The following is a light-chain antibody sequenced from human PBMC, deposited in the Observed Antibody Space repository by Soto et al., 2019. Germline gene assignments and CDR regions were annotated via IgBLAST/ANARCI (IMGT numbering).Light chain of an antibody. V-gene: IGKV3D-20*02. CDR3: QQHFNGPIT. J-gene: IGKJ5*01. CDR2: GAS. Sequence: EIVLTQSPGTLSLSPGERATLSCRASQSVSSTYLIWYQQKPGQAPRLLIYGASTRATGIPARFSGSGSGTDLTLTISSLEPEDFAVYYCQQHFNGPITFGQGTRLEIK. CDR1: QSVSSTY.